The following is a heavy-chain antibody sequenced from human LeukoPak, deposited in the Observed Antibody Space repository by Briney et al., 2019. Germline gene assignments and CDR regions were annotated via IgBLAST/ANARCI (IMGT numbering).Heavy chain of an antibody. V-gene: IGHV3-53*01. Sequence: GGSLRLSCAASGLTVSSNYMSWVRQAPGKGLEWVSVIYSGGSTYYADSVKGRFTISRDNSKNTLYLQMNSLRAEDTAVYYCAREVGYSGYGLNPRFDYWGQGTLVTVSS. CDR1: GLTVSSNY. CDR2: IYSGGST. J-gene: IGHJ4*02. CDR3: AREVGYSGYGLNPRFDY. D-gene: IGHD5-12*01.